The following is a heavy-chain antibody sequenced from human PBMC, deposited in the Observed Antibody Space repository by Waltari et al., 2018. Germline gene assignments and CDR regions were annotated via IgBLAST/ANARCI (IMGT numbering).Heavy chain of an antibody. Sequence: LQLQESGPGLVKPSETLFLTCTVSGGSISSSSYYWGWIRQPPGRGLEWVANIKQDGSEKYYEDSVKGRFTIARDNAKNSLYLQMNSLRAEDTAVYYCARGRGYYDSSGYYYFDYWGQGTLVTVSS. CDR1: GGSISSSSYY. V-gene: IGHV3-7*01. CDR3: ARGRGYYDSSGYYYFDY. J-gene: IGHJ4*02. D-gene: IGHD3-22*01. CDR2: IKQDGSEK.